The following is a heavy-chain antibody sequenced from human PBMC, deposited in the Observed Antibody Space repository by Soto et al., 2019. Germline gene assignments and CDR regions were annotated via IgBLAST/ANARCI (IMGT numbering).Heavy chain of an antibody. V-gene: IGHV3-53*01. D-gene: IGHD3-22*01. J-gene: IGHJ4*02. CDR1: GFTVSSNY. CDR2: IYSGGST. CDR3: ARAVIEGYYDSSPYYFDY. Sequence: EVQLVESGGGLIQPGGSLRLPCAASGFTVSSNYMSWVRQAPGKGLAWVSVIYSGGSTYYADSVKGRFTISRDNSKNTLYLQMNSLRAEDTAVYYCARAVIEGYYDSSPYYFDYWGQGTLVTVSS.